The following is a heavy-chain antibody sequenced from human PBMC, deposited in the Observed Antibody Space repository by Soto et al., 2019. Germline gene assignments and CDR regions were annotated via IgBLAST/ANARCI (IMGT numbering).Heavy chain of an antibody. J-gene: IGHJ4*02. CDR3: ASDHSGYDVWFVY. CDR2: IIPSFGTA. Sequence: QVQLVQSGAEVKKPGSSVKVSCKASGGTFSSYAISWVRQAPGQGLEWMGGIIPSFGTANNAQKFQGRATSSAAEYTSTDYLEMRNLSSKLSDVYYCASDHSGYDVWFVYWRQGTLVTVS. V-gene: IGHV1-69*01. CDR1: GGTFSSYA. D-gene: IGHD5-12*01.